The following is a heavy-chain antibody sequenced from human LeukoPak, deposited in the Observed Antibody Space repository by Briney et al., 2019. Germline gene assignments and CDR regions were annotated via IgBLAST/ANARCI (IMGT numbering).Heavy chain of an antibody. V-gene: IGHV1-8*01. D-gene: IGHD3-10*01. CDR3: ARQGSGSYWPLHYYYYYGMDV. CDR2: MNPNSGNT. Sequence: ASVKVSCKASGYTFTSYDINWVRQATGQGLEWMGWMNPNSGNTGYAQKFQGRVTMTRNTSMSTAYMELSSLRSEDTAVYYCARQGSGSYWPLHYYYYYGMDVWGQGTTVTVSS. CDR1: GYTFTSYD. J-gene: IGHJ6*02.